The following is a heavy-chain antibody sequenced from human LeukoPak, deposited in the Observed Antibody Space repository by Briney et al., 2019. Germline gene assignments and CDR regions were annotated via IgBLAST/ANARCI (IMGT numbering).Heavy chain of an antibody. CDR2: ISGSGIST. CDR3: AKDLRGYDMDFDY. J-gene: IGHJ4*02. D-gene: IGHD5-12*01. CDR1: GFTFSNFA. V-gene: IGHV3-23*01. Sequence: GGSLRLSCAASGFTFSNFAMGWVRQAPGKGLEWVSSISGSGISTYYADSLKGRFTIPRDNFKNTLFLQLNSLRAEDTAVYYCAKDLRGYDMDFDYWGQGTLVTVSS.